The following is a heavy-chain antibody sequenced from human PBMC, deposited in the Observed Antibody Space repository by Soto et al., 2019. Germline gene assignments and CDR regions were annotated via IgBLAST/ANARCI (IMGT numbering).Heavy chain of an antibody. V-gene: IGHV4-34*01. J-gene: IGHJ4*02. CDR1: GGSFSGYY. CDR2: INHSGST. CDR3: ARVDDY. Sequence: QVQLQQWDAGLLKPSETLSLTCAVYGGSFSGYYWSWIRQPPGKGLEWIGEINHSGSTNYNPSFKSRVTISVDTSKNQFSLKLSSVTAADTAVYYCARVDDYWGQGTLVTVSS.